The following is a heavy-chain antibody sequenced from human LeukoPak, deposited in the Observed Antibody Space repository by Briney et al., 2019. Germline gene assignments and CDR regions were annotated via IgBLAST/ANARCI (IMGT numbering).Heavy chain of an antibody. D-gene: IGHD4-17*01. CDR3: ARVNNGDYYFDY. CDR2: IIPIFGTA. CDR1: GGTFSSYA. Sequence: ASVKVSCKASGGTFSSYAISWVRQAPGQGLEWMGGIIPIFGTANYAQKFQGRVTITADESTSTAYMELSSLRSEDTAVYYCARVNNGDYYFDYWGQGTLVTVSS. V-gene: IGHV1-69*13. J-gene: IGHJ4*02.